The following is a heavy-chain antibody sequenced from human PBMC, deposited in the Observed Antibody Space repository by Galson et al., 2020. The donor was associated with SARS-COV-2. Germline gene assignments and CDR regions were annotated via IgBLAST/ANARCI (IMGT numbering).Heavy chain of an antibody. V-gene: IGHV1-18*01. J-gene: IGHJ6*02. CDR3: ANIGAGGAVWYLGLDV. CDR2: VSPYNGNS. CDR1: GDKFNNFG. D-gene: IGHD2-15*01. Sequence: GESLKISCKGSGDKFNNFGINWVRQAPGQGLEWMGWVSPYNGNSDYAQRFQGRVTMTTDTSTNTAYMELRSLQFDDTAVYYCANIGAGGAVWYLGLDVWGQGTTVIVSS.